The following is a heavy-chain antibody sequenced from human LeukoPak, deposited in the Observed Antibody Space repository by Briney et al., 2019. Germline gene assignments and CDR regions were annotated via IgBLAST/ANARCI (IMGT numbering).Heavy chain of an antibody. D-gene: IGHD3-10*01. J-gene: IGHJ6*02. Sequence: GGSLRLSCAASGFTFSSYSMNWVRQAPGKGLEWVSCISSSSRSYIYYADSVKGRFTISRDNAKNSLYLQMNSLRAEDTAVYYCARDRNYYGSGSSYYYGMDVWGQGTTVTVSS. CDR2: ISSSSRSYI. V-gene: IGHV3-21*01. CDR1: GFTFSSYS. CDR3: ARDRNYYGSGSSYYYGMDV.